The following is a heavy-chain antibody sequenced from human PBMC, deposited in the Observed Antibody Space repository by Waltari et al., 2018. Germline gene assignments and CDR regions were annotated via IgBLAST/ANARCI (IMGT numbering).Heavy chain of an antibody. D-gene: IGHD6-6*01. V-gene: IGHV4-59*11. J-gene: IGHJ5*02. CDR1: GGSISSHY. Sequence: QVQLQESGPGLVKPSETLSLTCTVSGGSISSHYWSWIRQPPGKGLEWIGYIYYSGSTNYNPSLKSRVTISVDTSKNQFSLKLSSVTAADTAVYYCARDRSGSSSSFKSTSVWFDPWGQGTLVTVSS. CDR3: ARDRSGSSSSFKSTSVWFDP. CDR2: IYYSGST.